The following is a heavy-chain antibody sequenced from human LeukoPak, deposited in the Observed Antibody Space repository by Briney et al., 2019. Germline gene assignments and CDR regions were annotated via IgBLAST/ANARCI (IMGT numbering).Heavy chain of an antibody. V-gene: IGHV4-59*12. J-gene: IGHJ4*02. D-gene: IGHD6-13*01. Sequence: PSETLSLTCTVSGGSISSYYWSWIRQPPGKGLEWIGYIYYSGSTSYNPSLKSRVTISIDTSKNQFSLKLSSVTAADTAVYYCAREVVAAAEVDYWGQGTPVTVSS. CDR3: AREVVAAAEVDY. CDR2: IYYSGST. CDR1: GGSISSYY.